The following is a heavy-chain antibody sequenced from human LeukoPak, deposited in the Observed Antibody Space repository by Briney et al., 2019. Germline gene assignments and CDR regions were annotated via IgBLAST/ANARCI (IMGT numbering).Heavy chain of an antibody. CDR1: GFTFSSYA. J-gene: IGHJ6*03. D-gene: IGHD3-10*02. Sequence: GGSLRLSCAASGFTFSSYAMTWVRQAPGKGLEWVSSISDSGGRTYYADSVKGRCTISRDNSKNTLYLQMNSLRAEDTAVYYCARSLRVRGVPDYMDVWGKGTTVIISS. CDR3: ARSLRVRGVPDYMDV. V-gene: IGHV3-23*01. CDR2: ISDSGGRT.